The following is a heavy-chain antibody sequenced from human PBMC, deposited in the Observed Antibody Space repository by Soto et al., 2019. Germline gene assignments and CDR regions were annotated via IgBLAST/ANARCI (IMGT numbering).Heavy chain of an antibody. J-gene: IGHJ4*02. CDR1: GFTFSDYY. CDR3: ARDLCYYDSAGYFDY. Sequence: GGSLRLSCAASGFTFSDYYMSWIRQAPGKGLEWVSYISSSGSIIYYADSVKGRFTISRDNAKNSLYLQMNSLRAEDTAVYYCARDLCYYDSAGYFDYWGQGTLVTVSS. V-gene: IGHV3-11*01. D-gene: IGHD3-22*01. CDR2: ISSSGSII.